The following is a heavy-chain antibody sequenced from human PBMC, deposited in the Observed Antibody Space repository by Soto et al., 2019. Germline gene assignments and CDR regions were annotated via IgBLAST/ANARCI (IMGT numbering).Heavy chain of an antibody. CDR1: GYNVATHW. Sequence: QSLQVACQGSGYNVATHWIGWVRHKAGKGLEWMGIIYPGDAETRYSPSFQGHITISADKSISNTYLRWSSRKASDTGMYYSTTPRGVGMDVWGQGTTVTVSS. CDR3: TTPRGVGMDV. D-gene: IGHD3-3*01. CDR2: IYPGDAET. J-gene: IGHJ6*02. V-gene: IGHV5-51*01.